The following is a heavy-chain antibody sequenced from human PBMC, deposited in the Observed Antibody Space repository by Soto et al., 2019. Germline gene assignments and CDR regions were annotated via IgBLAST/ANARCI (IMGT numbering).Heavy chain of an antibody. Sequence: PSETLSLTCAVSGGSISAAGDSWSWIRQPPGGGLEWLCYIYHSWTFLYNPSLKTRLTMSLDRSNNQFSLTLNAVTAADTAVYYCARAQFYSGSGRYNNLMFYPWGQGIQVTVSS. D-gene: IGHD3-10*01. CDR3: ARAQFYSGSGRYNNLMFYP. V-gene: IGHV4-30-2*01. CDR2: IYHSWTF. CDR1: GGSISAAGDS. J-gene: IGHJ5*02.